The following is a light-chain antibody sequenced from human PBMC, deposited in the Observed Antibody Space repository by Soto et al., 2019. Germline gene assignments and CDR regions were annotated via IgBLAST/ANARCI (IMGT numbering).Light chain of an antibody. CDR2: EVS. V-gene: IGLV2-14*01. J-gene: IGLJ3*02. CDR1: SRDVGGYNY. CDR3: NSYRTNYTWL. Sequence: QSALTQPASVSGSPGQSITISCTGTSRDVGGYNYVSWYQHHPGKAPKLMIFEVSYRPSGVSNRFSGSKSGNMASLTISGLQAEDEADYYCNSYRTNYTWLFGGGTKVTVL.